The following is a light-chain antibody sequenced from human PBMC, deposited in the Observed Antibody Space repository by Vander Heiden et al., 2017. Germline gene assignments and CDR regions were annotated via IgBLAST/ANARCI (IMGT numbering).Light chain of an antibody. Sequence: GQRVTISCSGSSSNIGSNTVNWYQQLPGTAPKLLIYSNNQRPSGVPDRFSGSKSGTSVSLAISGLQSDDAADYYCAAWDDSLNGVVFGGGTKLTVL. J-gene: IGLJ2*01. V-gene: IGLV1-44*01. CDR1: SSNIGSNT. CDR3: AAWDDSLNGVV. CDR2: SNN.